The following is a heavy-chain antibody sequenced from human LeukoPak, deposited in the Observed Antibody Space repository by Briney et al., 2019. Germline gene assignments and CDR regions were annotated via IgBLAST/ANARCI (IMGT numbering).Heavy chain of an antibody. CDR1: GFTFSSYA. CDR3: AKGDQFGLYLDY. CDR2: ISYDGSNK. Sequence: GGSLRLSCAASGFTFSSYAMHWVRQAPGKGLEWVAVISYDGSNKYYADSVKGRFTISRDNSKNTLYLQMNSLRAEDTAVYYCAKGDQFGLYLDYWGQGTLVTVSS. D-gene: IGHD3-10*01. J-gene: IGHJ4*02. V-gene: IGHV3-30*04.